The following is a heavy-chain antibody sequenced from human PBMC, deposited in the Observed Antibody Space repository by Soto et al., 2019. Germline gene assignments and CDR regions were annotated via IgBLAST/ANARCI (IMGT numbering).Heavy chain of an antibody. J-gene: IGHJ4*02. CDR2: IYYTGCT. CDR3: ARLETGKFGSNWYYFDS. CDR1: GGSISRYY. V-gene: IGHV4-59*08. D-gene: IGHD6-13*01. Sequence: TSETLSLTCTVSGGSISRYYWTWIRQPPGKGLGWIGYIYYTGCTNYNPSLKSRVTISVNMSKSQFSLKLSSVTAADTAVYYCARLETGKFGSNWYYFDSWGQGTLVTVSS.